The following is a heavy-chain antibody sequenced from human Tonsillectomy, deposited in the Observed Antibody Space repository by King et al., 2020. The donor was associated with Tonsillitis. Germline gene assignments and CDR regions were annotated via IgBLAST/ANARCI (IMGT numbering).Heavy chain of an antibody. V-gene: IGHV1-46*01. CDR2: INPSGGST. Sequence: VQLVESGAEVKKPGASVKVSCKASEYTFTSYYMHWVRQAPGQGLEWMGIINPSGGSTSYAQKFQGRVTMTRDTSTSTVYMELSSLRSEDTAVFYCASTQGANWRDAFDIWGQGTMVTVSS. D-gene: IGHD4/OR15-4a*01. CDR3: ASTQGANWRDAFDI. J-gene: IGHJ3*02. CDR1: EYTFTSYY.